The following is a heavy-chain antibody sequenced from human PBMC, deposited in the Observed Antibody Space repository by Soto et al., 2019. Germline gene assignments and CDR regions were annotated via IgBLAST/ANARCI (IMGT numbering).Heavy chain of an antibody. V-gene: IGHV1-18*01. CDR1: GYTFTTYG. J-gene: IGHJ4*02. CDR2: ISTYNGNT. Sequence: QVQLVHSGAEVKKPGASVKVSCKASGYTFTTYGISWVRHAPGQGLEWMGWISTYNGNTKYPQNLQGRVTMTTDTSTSTAYMELGSLNSDDTAVYYCARSSRSSGLFDYWGQGTLVTVSS. D-gene: IGHD6-19*01. CDR3: ARSSRSSGLFDY.